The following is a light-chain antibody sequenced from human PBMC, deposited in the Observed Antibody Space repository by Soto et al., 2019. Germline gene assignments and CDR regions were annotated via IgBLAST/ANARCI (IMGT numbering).Light chain of an antibody. Sequence: DIQMTQSPSSLSASVGDRVTITCRASPSISSYLNWYQQKPGKAPKLLIYAASSLQSGVPSRFSGSGSGTDFTLTISSLHPEDFATYYCQQSYSTLYTFGQGTKLEIK. V-gene: IGKV1-39*01. J-gene: IGKJ2*01. CDR1: PSISSY. CDR2: AAS. CDR3: QQSYSTLYT.